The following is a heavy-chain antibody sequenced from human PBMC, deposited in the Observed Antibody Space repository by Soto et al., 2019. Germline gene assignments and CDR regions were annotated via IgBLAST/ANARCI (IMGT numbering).Heavy chain of an antibody. CDR3: ASSYVVTSHYYYYGMDV. D-gene: IGHD3-16*01. J-gene: IGHJ6*02. CDR1: GFTFSSYA. Sequence: PGGSLRLSCAASGFTFSSYAMNWVRQAPGKGLEWVAVIWYDGSNKYYADSVKGRFTISRDNSKNTLYLQMNSLRAEDTAVYYCASSYVVTSHYYYYGMDVWGQGTTVTVSS. V-gene: IGHV3-33*08. CDR2: IWYDGSNK.